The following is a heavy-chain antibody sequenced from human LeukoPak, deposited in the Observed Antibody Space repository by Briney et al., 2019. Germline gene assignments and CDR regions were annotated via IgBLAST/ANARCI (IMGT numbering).Heavy chain of an antibody. V-gene: IGHV4-59*01. D-gene: IGHD3-3*01. CDR1: GGSISSYY. Sequence: SETLSLTCTVSGGSISSYYWSWIRQPPGKGLEWIGYIYYSGSTNYNPSLKSRVTISVDTSKNQFSLKLSSVTAADTAVYYCARYRLDDFWSGCFDYWGQGTLVTVSS. CDR3: ARYRLDDFWSGCFDY. CDR2: IYYSGST. J-gene: IGHJ4*02.